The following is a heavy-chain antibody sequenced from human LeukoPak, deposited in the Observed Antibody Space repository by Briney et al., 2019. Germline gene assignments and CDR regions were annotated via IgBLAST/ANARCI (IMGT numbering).Heavy chain of an antibody. CDR1: GYTFTGYY. V-gene: IGHV1-2*02. J-gene: IGHJ4*02. CDR2: INPNSGGT. D-gene: IGHD3-22*01. CDR3: ANFKYYYDSSGYPAGHAFDI. Sequence: VSVKVSCKASGYTFTGYYMHWVRQAPGQGLEWMGWINPNSGGTNYAQKFQGRVTMTRDTSISTAYMELSRLRSDDTAVYYCANFKYYYDSSGYPAGHAFDIWGQGTLVTVSS.